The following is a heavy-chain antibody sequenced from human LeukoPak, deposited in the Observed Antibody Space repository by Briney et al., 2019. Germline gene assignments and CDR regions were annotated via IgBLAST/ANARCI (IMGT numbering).Heavy chain of an antibody. D-gene: IGHD3-22*01. CDR2: IYTSGST. CDR1: GGSISSYY. Sequence: SETLSLTCTVSGGSISSYYWSWIRQPAGKGLELMGRIYTSGSTNYNPSLKSRVTMSVDTSKNQFSLKLSSVTAADTAVYYCAREDNYYDSSGYYHGYFQHWGQGTLVTVSS. J-gene: IGHJ1*01. CDR3: AREDNYYDSSGYYHGYFQH. V-gene: IGHV4-4*07.